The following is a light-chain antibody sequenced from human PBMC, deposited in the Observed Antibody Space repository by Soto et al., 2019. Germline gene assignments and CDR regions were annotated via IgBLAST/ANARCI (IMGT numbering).Light chain of an antibody. Sequence: DIQMTQSPSSLFASVGDRVTITCQATQDINIYLNWYQQKPGKAPNLLIYDASNLEIGVPSRFSGSGSGTDFTLTISSLQTEDFATYYCQQATSFPLTFGGGTKVDIK. V-gene: IGKV1-33*01. CDR3: QQATSFPLT. J-gene: IGKJ4*01. CDR2: DAS. CDR1: QDINIY.